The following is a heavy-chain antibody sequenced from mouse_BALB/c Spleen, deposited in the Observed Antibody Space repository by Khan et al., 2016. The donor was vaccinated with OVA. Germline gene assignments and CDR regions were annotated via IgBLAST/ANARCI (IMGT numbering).Heavy chain of an antibody. CDR2: IWGDGST. CDR3: ARGPYYGNYFAMDY. Sequence: QVQLKQSGPGLVAPSQSLSITCTVSGFSLTGYGINWVRQPPGKGLEWLGMIWGDGSTDYNSVLKSRLSISKDNSKSQVFLKMNGLQTEDTARYYCARGPYYGNYFAMDYWGQGTSVTVSS. D-gene: IGHD2-10*01. CDR1: GFSLTGYG. V-gene: IGHV2-6-7*01. J-gene: IGHJ4*01.